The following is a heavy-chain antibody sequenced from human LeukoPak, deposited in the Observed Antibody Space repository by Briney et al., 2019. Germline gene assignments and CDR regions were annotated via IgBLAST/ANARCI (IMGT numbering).Heavy chain of an antibody. Sequence: AASVKVSCKASGYTFTGYYMHWVRQAPGQGLEWMGWINPNSGDTNYAQKFQGRVTMTRDTSISTAYMDLSRLRSDDTAVYYCARGSYSSGWYFDYWGQGTLVTVSS. CDR1: GYTFTGYY. V-gene: IGHV1-2*02. CDR2: INPNSGDT. CDR3: ARGSYSSGWYFDY. J-gene: IGHJ4*02. D-gene: IGHD6-19*01.